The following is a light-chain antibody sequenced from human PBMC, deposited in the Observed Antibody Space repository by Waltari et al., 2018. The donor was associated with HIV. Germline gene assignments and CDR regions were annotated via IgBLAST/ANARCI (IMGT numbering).Light chain of an antibody. Sequence: QSALTQPRSVSGSPGQSVTISCTGTSSDVGDYKSVSWYQQHPGKVPKLMIYDVSKRPSGVPDRFSGAKSGNTASLTIAGLQAEDEADYYCCSFTVTYIWVFGGGTKLTVL. CDR2: DVS. CDR3: CSFTVTYIWV. V-gene: IGLV2-11*01. J-gene: IGLJ2*01. CDR1: SSDVGDYKS.